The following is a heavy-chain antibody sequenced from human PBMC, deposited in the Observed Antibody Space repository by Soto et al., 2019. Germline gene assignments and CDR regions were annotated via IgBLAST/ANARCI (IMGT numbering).Heavy chain of an antibody. CDR1: GFTFNNYW. D-gene: IGHD2-21*02. CDR2: IHSDGSTT. J-gene: IGHJ3*01. Sequence: PGGSLRLSCAASGFTFNNYWMDWVRQAPGQGLVWVSHIHSDGSTTTYADSVKGRFTISRDNAKNTLYLQMNSLRAEDTAVYYCVRGDKGGFDLWGQGTTVTVSS. V-gene: IGHV3-74*01. CDR3: VRGDKGGFDL.